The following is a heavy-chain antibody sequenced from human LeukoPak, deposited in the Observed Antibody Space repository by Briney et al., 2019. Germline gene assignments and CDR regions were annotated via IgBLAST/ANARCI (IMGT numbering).Heavy chain of an antibody. D-gene: IGHD3-3*01. J-gene: IGHJ3*02. Sequence: SETLSLTCTVSGGSISSGSYYWSWIRQPAGKGLEWIGRIYTSGSTNYNPSLKSRVTISVDTSKNQFSLKLSSVTAADTAVYYCARVSRLLGVVKTHAFDIWGQGTMVTVSS. CDR1: GGSISSGSYY. CDR2: IYTSGST. V-gene: IGHV4-61*02. CDR3: ARVSRLLGVVKTHAFDI.